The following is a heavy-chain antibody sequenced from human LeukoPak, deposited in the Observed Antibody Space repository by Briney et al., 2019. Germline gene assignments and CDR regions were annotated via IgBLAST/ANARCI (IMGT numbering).Heavy chain of an antibody. CDR2: ISWNSGSI. V-gene: IGHV3-9*01. D-gene: IGHD3-10*01. CDR1: GFTFYDYA. Sequence: GGSLRLSCAASGFTFYDYAMHWVRQAPGKGLEWVSGISWNSGSIVYADSVKGRFTISRDNAKNSLYLQMNSLRAEDTALYYCAKDLTPSSFRWFDPWGQGTLVTVSS. J-gene: IGHJ5*02. CDR3: AKDLTPSSFRWFDP.